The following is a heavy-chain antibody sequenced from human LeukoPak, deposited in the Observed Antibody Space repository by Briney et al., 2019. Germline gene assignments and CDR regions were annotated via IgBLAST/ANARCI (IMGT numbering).Heavy chain of an antibody. V-gene: IGHV4-61*02. Sequence: SETLSLTCTVSGGSISSGSYYWSWIRQPTGKGLEWIGRIYTSGSTNYNPSLKSRVTISVDTSKNQFSLKLSSVTAADTAVYYCARRYYDYVWGSYRRYYYYYMDVWGKGTTVTISS. J-gene: IGHJ6*03. D-gene: IGHD3-16*02. CDR2: IYTSGST. CDR3: ARRYYDYVWGSYRRYYYYYMDV. CDR1: GGSISSGSYY.